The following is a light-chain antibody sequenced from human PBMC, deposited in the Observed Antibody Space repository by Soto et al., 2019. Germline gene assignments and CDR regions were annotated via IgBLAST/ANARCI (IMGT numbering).Light chain of an antibody. J-gene: IGLJ2*01. CDR1: SSDVGGYNY. Sequence: QSALTQPASVSGSPGPSITISCTGTSSDVGGYNYVSWYQQHPGKAPKLMIYDVSNRTSGVSNRFSGSKSGNTASLTIAGLQAEDEADYYCSSYTSSSTLGVFGGGTQLTVL. V-gene: IGLV2-14*01. CDR3: SSYTSSSTLGV. CDR2: DVS.